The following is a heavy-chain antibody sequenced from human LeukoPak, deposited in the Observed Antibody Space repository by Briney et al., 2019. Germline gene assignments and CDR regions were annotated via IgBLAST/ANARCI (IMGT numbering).Heavy chain of an antibody. CDR3: ARDGVPLHSSSWYYWFHP. V-gene: IGHV4-34*01. CDR1: GGSFSGYY. CDR2: INHSGRT. D-gene: IGHD6-13*01. J-gene: IGHJ5*02. Sequence: SETLSLTCAVYGGSFSGYYWSWIREPPGKGVEWIGEINHSGRTNYNPSLKRRVTISVDTSKNQFSLKLSSVTAADTPVYYCARDGVPLHSSSWYYWFHPWGQGTLLTVSS.